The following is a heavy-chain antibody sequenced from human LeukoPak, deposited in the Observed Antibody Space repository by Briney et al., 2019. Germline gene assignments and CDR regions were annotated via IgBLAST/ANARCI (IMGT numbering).Heavy chain of an antibody. CDR1: GGSFSGHY. Sequence: PSETLSLTCAVYGGSFSGHYWTWIRQPPGKGLEWIGEINHNGITNYNPSLKSRVTISVDTSKNQFSLELRSVTAADTAVYYCARSVSAGLECDSWAQGSLVTVSS. CDR2: INHNGIT. D-gene: IGHD5/OR15-5a*01. CDR3: ARSVSAGLECDS. V-gene: IGHV4-34*01. J-gene: IGHJ4*02.